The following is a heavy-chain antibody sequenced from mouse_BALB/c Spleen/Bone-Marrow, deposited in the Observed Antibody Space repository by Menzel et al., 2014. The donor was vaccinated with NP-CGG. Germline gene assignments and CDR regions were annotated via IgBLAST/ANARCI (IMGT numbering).Heavy chain of an antibody. D-gene: IGHD1-1*01. CDR1: GFDFSRYW. CDR2: INPDSSTI. J-gene: IGHJ1*01. V-gene: IGHV4-1*02. Sequence: EAQLQQSGGGLVQPGGSLKLSCAASGFDFSRYWMSWVRQAPGKGLEWIGEINPDSSTINYTPSLKDKFIISRDNAKNTLYLQMSKVRSEDTALYYCARLNYYGNLFVWGAGTTVTVSS. CDR3: ARLNYYGNLFV.